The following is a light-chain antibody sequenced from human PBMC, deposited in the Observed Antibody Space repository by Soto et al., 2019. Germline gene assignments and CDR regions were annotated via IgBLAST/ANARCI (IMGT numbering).Light chain of an antibody. CDR1: QSISSY. CDR2: AAS. Sequence: DIHLTQSPSSLSASVGDRVTITCRASQSISSYLNWYQQKPGKAPKLLIYAASSLQSGVPSMFSGSGSGTDFTLTVSSVQPEDFATYYCQQSYSTPPWRFGQGTKVEIK. V-gene: IGKV1-39*01. CDR3: QQSYSTPPWR. J-gene: IGKJ1*01.